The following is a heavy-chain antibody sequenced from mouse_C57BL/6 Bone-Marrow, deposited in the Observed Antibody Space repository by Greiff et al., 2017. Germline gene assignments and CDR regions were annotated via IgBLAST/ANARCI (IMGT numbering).Heavy chain of an antibody. D-gene: IGHD4-1*01. V-gene: IGHV1-61*01. CDR2: IYPSDSET. Sequence: VQLQQPGAELVRPGSSVKLSCKASGYTFTSYWMDWVKQRPGQGLEWIGNIYPSDSETHYNQKFKDKATLTVDKSSSTAYMQLSSLTSEDSAVYYGARSGANWDVRRYFDVWGTGTTVTVSS. CDR1: GYTFTSYW. J-gene: IGHJ1*03. CDR3: ARSGANWDVRRYFDV.